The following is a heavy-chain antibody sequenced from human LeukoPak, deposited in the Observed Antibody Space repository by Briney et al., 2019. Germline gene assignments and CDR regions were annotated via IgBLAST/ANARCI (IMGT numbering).Heavy chain of an antibody. V-gene: IGHV1-69*13. J-gene: IGHJ4*02. CDR1: GGTFSSYA. D-gene: IGHD1-26*01. CDR2: IFPIFATA. Sequence: ASVKVSCKASGGTFSSYAISWVRQPPGQGLEGMGRIFPIFATANYAQKFQGRVTITADESTSTAYMELSSLRSEDTAVYYCARESGSYEAYFDYWGQGTLVTVSS. CDR3: ARESGSYEAYFDY.